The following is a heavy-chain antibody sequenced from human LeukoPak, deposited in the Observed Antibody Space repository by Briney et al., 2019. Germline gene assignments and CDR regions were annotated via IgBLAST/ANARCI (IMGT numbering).Heavy chain of an antibody. J-gene: IGHJ4*02. CDR1: GYSFTTYW. CDR3: ARPPGSTSSVLAY. V-gene: IGHV5-51*01. Sequence: GESLKISCQASGYSFTTYWIGWVRQMPGKGLEWMGIIYPGDSDTKYSPSFQGQVTISADKPISTAYLQWSSLKASDTAIYYCARPPGSTSSVLAYWGQGTLVTVSS. CDR2: IYPGDSDT. D-gene: IGHD6-6*01.